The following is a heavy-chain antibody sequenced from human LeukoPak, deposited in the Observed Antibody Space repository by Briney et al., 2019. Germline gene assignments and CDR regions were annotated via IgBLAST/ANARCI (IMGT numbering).Heavy chain of an antibody. CDR3: VRGDHSNYGGNWFDP. D-gene: IGHD4-11*01. CDR1: GGSISTYY. CDR2: IYYSGST. Sequence: SETLSLTCVVSGGSISTYYWNWIRQPPGEGLEWIGYIYYSGSTYYNPSLQSRITMLVDTSKNQFSLKLSSVTAADTAVYYCVRGDHSNYGGNWFDPWGQGTLVTVSS. J-gene: IGHJ5*02. V-gene: IGHV4-59*01.